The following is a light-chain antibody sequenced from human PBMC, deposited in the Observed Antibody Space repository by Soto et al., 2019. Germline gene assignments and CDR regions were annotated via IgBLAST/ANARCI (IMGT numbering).Light chain of an antibody. CDR1: HNDIGTYDY. V-gene: IGLV2-14*03. CDR3: SSFTSDRIYV. CDR2: GVT. J-gene: IGLJ1*01. Sequence: QSVVAQPTSVSGSPGQSMTISCTGNHNDIGTYDYVSWYQQHPGRAPRLLIYGVTTRPSGISDRFSASKSGLTASLTISGLQPEDEADYYCSSFTSDRIYVFGPGTKVTV.